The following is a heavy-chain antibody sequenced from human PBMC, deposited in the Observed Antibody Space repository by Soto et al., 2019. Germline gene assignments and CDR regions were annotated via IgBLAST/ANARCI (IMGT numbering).Heavy chain of an antibody. CDR3: TTDRGSHRSYGMDV. CDR1: GFTFSNAW. D-gene: IGHD1-26*01. J-gene: IGHJ6*02. V-gene: IGHV3-15*07. CDR2: IKSKTDGGTT. Sequence: EVQLVESGGGLVKPGGSLRLSCAASGFTFSNAWMNWVPRPPGKGLEWAGVIKSKTDGGTTDYAAPVKGRFTISRDDSKNTLYLQMNSLKTEDTAVYYCTTDRGSHRSYGMDVWGQGTTVTVSS.